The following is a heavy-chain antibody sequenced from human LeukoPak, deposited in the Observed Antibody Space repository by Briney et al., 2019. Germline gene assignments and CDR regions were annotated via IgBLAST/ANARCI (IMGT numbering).Heavy chain of an antibody. CDR1: GGSVSSGSYY. Sequence: SETLSLTCTVSGGSVSSGSYYWSWIRQPPGKGLEWIGYIYYSGSTNYNPSLKSRVTISVDTSKNQFSLKLSSVTAADTAAYYCARDLRGYCSSTSCYGEAYFDYWGQGTLVTVSS. D-gene: IGHD2-2*01. CDR3: ARDLRGYCSSTSCYGEAYFDY. J-gene: IGHJ4*02. V-gene: IGHV4-61*01. CDR2: IYYSGST.